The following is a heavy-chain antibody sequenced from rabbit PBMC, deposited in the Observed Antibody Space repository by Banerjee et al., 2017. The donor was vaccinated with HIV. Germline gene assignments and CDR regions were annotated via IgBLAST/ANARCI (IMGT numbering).Heavy chain of an antibody. CDR1: GFSFSSSYY. Sequence: QSLEESGGDLVKPGASLTLTCTASGFSFSSSYYMCWVRQAPGKGLEWIACIYAGSSGSTYYASWAKGRFTISKTSSTTVTLQMTSLTAADTAIYFCARDRWTGYGAGDLWGPGTLVTVS. D-gene: IGHD3-1*01. J-gene: IGHJ4*01. V-gene: IGHV1S40*01. CDR2: IYAGSSGST. CDR3: ARDRWTGYGAGDL.